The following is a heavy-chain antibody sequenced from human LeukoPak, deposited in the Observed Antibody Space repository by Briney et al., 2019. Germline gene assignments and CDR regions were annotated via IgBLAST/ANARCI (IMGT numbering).Heavy chain of an antibody. D-gene: IGHD2-15*01. CDR2: ISYDGSNK. CDR1: GFTFSSYA. Sequence: PGRSLRPSCAASGFTFSSYAMHWVRQAPGKGLEWVAVISYDGSNKYYADSVKGRFTISRDNSKNTLYLQMNSLRAEDTAVYYCARDLGYCSGGSCYRYYYYGMDVWGQGTTVTVSS. V-gene: IGHV3-30-3*01. J-gene: IGHJ6*02. CDR3: ARDLGYCSGGSCYRYYYYGMDV.